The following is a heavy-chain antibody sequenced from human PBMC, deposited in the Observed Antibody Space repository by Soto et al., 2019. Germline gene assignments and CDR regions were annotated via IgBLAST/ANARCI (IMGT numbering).Heavy chain of an antibody. J-gene: IGHJ4*02. CDR2: IHHSGST. Sequence: PSETLSLTCAVSGGSISSGAYSWSWIRQPPGKGLEWIGYIHHSGSTYYNPSLESRVTISVDKSKNQFSLNLSSVTAADTAVYYCARRCGGDCYHLDYWGQGTLVTVSS. CDR1: GGSISSGAYS. CDR3: ARRCGGDCYHLDY. D-gene: IGHD2-21*02. V-gene: IGHV4-30-2*01.